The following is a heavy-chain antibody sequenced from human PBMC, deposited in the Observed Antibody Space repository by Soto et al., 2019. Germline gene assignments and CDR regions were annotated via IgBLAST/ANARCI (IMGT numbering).Heavy chain of an antibody. Sequence: QVQLVQSGAEVKKPGASVKVSCKASGYTFTSYAMHWVRQAPGQRLEWMGWINAGNGNTKYSQKFQGRVTITRDTSASTAYMELSSLRSEDTAVYYCARGKGYGGNNLGWFDPWGQGTLVTVSS. V-gene: IGHV1-3*01. CDR3: ARGKGYGGNNLGWFDP. CDR2: INAGNGNT. CDR1: GYTFTSYA. D-gene: IGHD4-17*01. J-gene: IGHJ5*02.